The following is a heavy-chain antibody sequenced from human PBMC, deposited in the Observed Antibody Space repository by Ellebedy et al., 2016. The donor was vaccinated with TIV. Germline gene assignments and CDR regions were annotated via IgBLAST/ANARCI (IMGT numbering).Heavy chain of an antibody. CDR1: GGSISSYY. V-gene: IGHV4-59*01. CDR2: THDSGST. D-gene: IGHD1-26*01. Sequence: MPGGSLRLSCSVSGGSISSYYWSRIRQPPGKGLEWIGFTHDSGSTNYNPSLKSRVTISVDTSKNQFSLKLTSVTAADTAMYYCARGGASSKYFDYWGQGALVTVSS. J-gene: IGHJ4*02. CDR3: ARGGASSKYFDY.